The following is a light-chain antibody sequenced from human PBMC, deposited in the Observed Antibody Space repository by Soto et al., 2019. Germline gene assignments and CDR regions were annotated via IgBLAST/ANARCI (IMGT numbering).Light chain of an antibody. CDR2: AAS. Sequence: DIQMTQSPSSLSASVGDRVTITCRASQSISSYLNWYQQKPGKAPKLLIYAASSLQSGVPSRFSGSGSGTDFPLTISILHLKDFATYYCKQSYSTPRDTLGQGTRREFK. V-gene: IGKV1-39*01. CDR1: QSISSY. CDR3: KQSYSTPRDT. J-gene: IGKJ5*01.